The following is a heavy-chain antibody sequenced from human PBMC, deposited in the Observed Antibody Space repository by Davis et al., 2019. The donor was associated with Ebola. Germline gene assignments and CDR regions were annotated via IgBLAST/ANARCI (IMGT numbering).Heavy chain of an antibody. J-gene: IGHJ3*01. Sequence: GESLKISCAVSGFAVSDNYMSWIRQAPGKGLEWVSAIYCDGNTFYANPVKGRFTIPRDNSKNTLYLQMNSLTIDDTGVYYCARMGYCSSGCSNSGAVDQWGQGTMVTVSS. CDR2: IYCDGNT. V-gene: IGHV3-53*01. CDR1: GFAVSDNY. D-gene: IGHD2-15*01. CDR3: ARMGYCSSGCSNSGAVDQ.